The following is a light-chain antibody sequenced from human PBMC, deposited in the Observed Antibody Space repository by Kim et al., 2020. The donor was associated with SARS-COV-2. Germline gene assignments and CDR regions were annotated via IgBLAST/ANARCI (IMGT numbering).Light chain of an antibody. Sequence: ASVGDRVNVTCRASQSISSWLAWYQQKPGKVPKLLIYKASSLESGVPSRFSGSGSGTEFTLTISSLQPDDFATYYCQQYNTYSRTFGGGTKVDIK. V-gene: IGKV1-5*03. CDR3: QQYNTYSRT. CDR2: KAS. CDR1: QSISSW. J-gene: IGKJ4*01.